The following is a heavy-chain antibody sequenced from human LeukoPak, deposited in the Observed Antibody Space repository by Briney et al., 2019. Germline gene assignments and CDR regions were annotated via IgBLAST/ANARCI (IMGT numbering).Heavy chain of an antibody. J-gene: IGHJ6*02. CDR1: GGTFSSYA. D-gene: IGHD6-6*01. CDR2: IIPIFGTA. Sequence: SVKVSCTASGGTFSSYAISWVRQAPGQGLEWTGGIIPIFGTANYAQKFQGRVTITADESTSTAYMELSSLRSEDAAVYFCARVSIAARLNYYYGMDVWGQGTTVTVSS. CDR3: ARVSIAARLNYYYGMDV. V-gene: IGHV1-69*13.